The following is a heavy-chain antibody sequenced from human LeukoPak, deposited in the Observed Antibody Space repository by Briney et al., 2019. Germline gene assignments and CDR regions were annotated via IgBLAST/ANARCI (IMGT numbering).Heavy chain of an antibody. D-gene: IGHD6-6*01. J-gene: IGHJ6*03. CDR3: ARDRFGSSSGYYYYMDV. CDR1: GFTFSSYA. V-gene: IGHV3-30*04. Sequence: GGSLRLSCAASGFTFSSYAMHWVRQAPGKGLEWVAVISYDGSNKYYADSVKGRFTISRDNSKNTLYLQMNSLRAEDTAVYYCARDRFGSSSGYYYYMDVWGKGTTVTVSS. CDR2: ISYDGSNK.